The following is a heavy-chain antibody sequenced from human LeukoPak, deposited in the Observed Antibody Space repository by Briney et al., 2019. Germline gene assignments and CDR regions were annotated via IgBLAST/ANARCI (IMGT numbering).Heavy chain of an antibody. D-gene: IGHD5-18*01. CDR1: GGSISSSYYY. Sequence: SETLSLTCTVSGGSISSSYYYWGWIRQPPGKGLEWIGSIYYSGSTYYNPSLKSRVTISADTSKNQFSLKLSSGTAADTAVYYCARVIRGYSYGLMYYYYGMDVWGQGTTVTVSS. J-gene: IGHJ6*02. V-gene: IGHV4-39*07. CDR3: ARVIRGYSYGLMYYYYGMDV. CDR2: IYYSGST.